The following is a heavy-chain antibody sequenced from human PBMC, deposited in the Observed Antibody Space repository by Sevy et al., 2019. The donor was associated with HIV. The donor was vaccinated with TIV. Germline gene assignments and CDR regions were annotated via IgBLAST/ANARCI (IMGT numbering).Heavy chain of an antibody. CDR3: VRDDRDGYFDY. CDR1: GYTFTGYY. CDR2: TNPDSGGP. J-gene: IGHJ4*02. Sequence: ASVKVSCKASGYTFTGYYMHWVRQAPGQGLEWVGWTNPDSGGPNYAPKFQGRVTLTRDTSISTAYMELSRLKSDDTAVYYCVRDDRDGYFDYWGQGTLVTVSS. V-gene: IGHV1-2*02.